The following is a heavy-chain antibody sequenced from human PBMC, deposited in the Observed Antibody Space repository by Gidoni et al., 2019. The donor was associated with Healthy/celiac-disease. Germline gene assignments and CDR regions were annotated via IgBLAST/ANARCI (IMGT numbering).Heavy chain of an antibody. D-gene: IGHD4-17*01. J-gene: IGHJ3*02. CDR2: IDPSDSYT. V-gene: IGHV5-10-1*01. CDR1: GYSFTSYW. Sequence: ESLRISCKGSGYSFTSYWISWVRQMPGKGLEWMGRIDPSDSYTNYSPSFQGHVTISADKSISTAYLQWSSLKASDTAMYYCARRRLTLYGDYLESNDAFDIWGQGTMVTVSS. CDR3: ARRRLTLYGDYLESNDAFDI.